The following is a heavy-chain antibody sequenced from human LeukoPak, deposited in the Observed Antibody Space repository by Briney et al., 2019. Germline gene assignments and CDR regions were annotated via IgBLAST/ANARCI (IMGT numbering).Heavy chain of an antibody. CDR2: ISAYNGNT. V-gene: IGHV1-18*01. D-gene: IGHD3-9*01. CDR3: ASSYYDILTGYSWQAFDI. CDR1: GYTFVTKP. Sequence: ASVKVSCKTSGYTFVTKPISWVRQAPGQGLEWMGWISAYNGNTNYAQKLQGRVTMTTDTSTSTAYMELRSLRSDDTAVYYCASSYYDILTGYSWQAFDIWGQGTMVTVSS. J-gene: IGHJ3*02.